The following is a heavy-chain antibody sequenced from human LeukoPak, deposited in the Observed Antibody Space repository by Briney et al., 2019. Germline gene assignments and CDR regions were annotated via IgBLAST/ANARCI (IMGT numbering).Heavy chain of an antibody. CDR1: GFTFSKYT. D-gene: IGHD1-14*01. CDR3: AKDFTPDGIWDIDY. V-gene: IGHV3-23*01. J-gene: IGHJ4*02. CDR2: IYGGGSGST. Sequence: SGGSLRLSCVASGFTFSKYTMSWVRQAPGKGLERVSGIYGGGSGSTFYAESVKGRFTISRDNSKNTLYLQMNSLRDEDTAIYYCAKDFTPDGIWDIDYWGRGTLITVSS.